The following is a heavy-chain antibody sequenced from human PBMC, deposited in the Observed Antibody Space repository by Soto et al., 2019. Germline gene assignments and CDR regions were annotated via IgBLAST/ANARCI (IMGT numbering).Heavy chain of an antibody. Sequence: GAPVKVSCRASGFTFTSSAVQWVRQARGQRLEWVGWIVVGSGNTNYAQKFQERVTINRDMSTSTAYMELSSLRSEDTAVYYCARDTFLLRGQQWLVTQLGWFDPWGQGTLVTVSS. CDR1: GFTFTSSA. D-gene: IGHD6-19*01. J-gene: IGHJ5*02. CDR3: ARDTFLLRGQQWLVTQLGWFDP. V-gene: IGHV1-58*01. CDR2: IVVGSGNT.